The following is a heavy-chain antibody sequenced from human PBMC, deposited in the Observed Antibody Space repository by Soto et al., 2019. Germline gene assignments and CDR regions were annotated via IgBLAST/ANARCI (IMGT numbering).Heavy chain of an antibody. D-gene: IGHD6-13*01. CDR2: IIPIFGTA. CDR3: ARAKSYSSSWYDAFDI. V-gene: IGHV1-69*01. CDR1: GGTFSSYA. J-gene: IGHJ3*02. Sequence: QVQLVQSGAEVKQPGSSVKVSCKASGGTFSSYAISWVRQAPGQGLEWMGGIIPIFGTANYAQKFQGRGTITADESTSTAYMELSSLRSEDTAVYYWARAKSYSSSWYDAFDIWGQGTMVTVSS.